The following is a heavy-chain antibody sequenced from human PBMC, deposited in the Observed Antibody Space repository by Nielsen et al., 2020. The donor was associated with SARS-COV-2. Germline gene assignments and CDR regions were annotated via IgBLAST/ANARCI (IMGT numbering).Heavy chain of an antibody. J-gene: IGHJ3*02. CDR2: IIPIFGTA. V-gene: IGHV1-69*06. CDR3: ARGGRCSGGSCYDGPFAFDI. Sequence: WVRQAPGQGLEWMGGIIPIFGTANYAQKFQGRVTITADKSTSTAYMGLSSLRSEDTAVYYCARGGRCSGGSCYDGPFAFDIWGQGTMVTVSS. D-gene: IGHD2-15*01.